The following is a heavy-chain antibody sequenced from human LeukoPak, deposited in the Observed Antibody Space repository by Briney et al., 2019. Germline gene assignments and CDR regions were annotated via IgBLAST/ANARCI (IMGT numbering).Heavy chain of an antibody. J-gene: IGHJ4*02. D-gene: IGHD1-26*01. CDR3: ARDPDSGSDLDY. CDR2: INPNSGGT. CDR1: GYTFTGYY. Sequence: ASVKVSCKASGYTFTGYYMHWVRQAPGQGLEWMGWINPNSGGTNYAQKFQGRVTMTRNTSISTAYMELSRLRSDDTAVYYCARDPDSGSDLDYWGQGTLVTVSS. V-gene: IGHV1-2*02.